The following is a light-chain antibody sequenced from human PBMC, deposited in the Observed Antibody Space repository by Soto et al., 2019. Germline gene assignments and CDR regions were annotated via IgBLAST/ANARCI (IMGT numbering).Light chain of an antibody. CDR2: NVN. Sequence: LTQSASVSGSPGQSITISCTGTSSDVGNYNYVSWYQQHPGEVPKLIIFNVNNRPSGVSNRFSGSKSGNTASLTISGLQAEDEADYYCRSFTSSTTYVFGTGTKVPVL. J-gene: IGLJ1*01. CDR1: SSDVGNYNY. CDR3: RSFTSSTTYV. V-gene: IGLV2-14*01.